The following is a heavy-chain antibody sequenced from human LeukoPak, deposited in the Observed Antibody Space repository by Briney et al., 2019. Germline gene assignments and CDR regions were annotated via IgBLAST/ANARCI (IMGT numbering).Heavy chain of an antibody. CDR2: IYYSGST. CDR1: GGSISSSSYY. Sequence: PSETLSLTCTVSGGSISSSSYYWGWIRQPPGKGLEWIGSIYYSGSTYYNPSLKSRVTISVDTSKNQFSLKLSSVTAADTAVYYCARQPWAAAGFYYYYYYMDVWGKGTTVTISS. D-gene: IGHD6-13*01. V-gene: IGHV4-39*01. J-gene: IGHJ6*03. CDR3: ARQPWAAAGFYYYYYYMDV.